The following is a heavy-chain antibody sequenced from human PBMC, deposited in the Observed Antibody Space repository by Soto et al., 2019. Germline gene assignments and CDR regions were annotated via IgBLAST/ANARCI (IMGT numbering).Heavy chain of an antibody. D-gene: IGHD3-22*01. Sequence: GASVKVSCKASGGTFSSYAISWVRQAPGQGLEWMGGIIPIFGTANYAQKFQGRVTITADESTSTAYMELSSLRSEDTAVYYCARDRADYYDSSGGDAFDIWGQGTMVT. CDR2: IIPIFGTA. J-gene: IGHJ3*02. CDR3: ARDRADYYDSSGGDAFDI. CDR1: GGTFSSYA. V-gene: IGHV1-69*13.